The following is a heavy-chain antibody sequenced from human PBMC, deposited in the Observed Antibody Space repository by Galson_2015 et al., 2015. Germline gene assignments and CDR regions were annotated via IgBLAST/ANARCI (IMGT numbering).Heavy chain of an antibody. CDR3: ARRTTVITHFDY. J-gene: IGHJ4*02. CDR2: IWYDGSNK. V-gene: IGHV3-33*01. D-gene: IGHD4-23*01. Sequence: SLRLSCAASGFTFSSYGMHWVRQAPGKGLEWVAVIWYDGSNKYYTDSVKGRFTISRDNSKKTLYLQMNSLRAEDTAVYYCARRTTVITHFDYWGLETLVTVSA. CDR1: GFTFSSYG.